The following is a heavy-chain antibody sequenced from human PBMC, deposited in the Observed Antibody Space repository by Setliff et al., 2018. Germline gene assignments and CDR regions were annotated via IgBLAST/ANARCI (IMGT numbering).Heavy chain of an antibody. D-gene: IGHD3-16*01. Sequence: SETLSLTCTVSGGSITSSSYYWGWLRQPPGRGPQWIGSIYYGGSTYYNPSLKSRAAFSIDTSKNQFSLKLTSVTAADTALYYCATDGPAYPLGAFDVWGQGTMVTVSS. CDR1: GGSITSSSYY. CDR2: IYYGGST. CDR3: ATDGPAYPLGAFDV. V-gene: IGHV4-39*01. J-gene: IGHJ3*01.